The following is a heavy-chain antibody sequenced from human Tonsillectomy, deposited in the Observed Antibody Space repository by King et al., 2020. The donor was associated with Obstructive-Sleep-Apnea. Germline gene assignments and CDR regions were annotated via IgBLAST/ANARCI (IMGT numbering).Heavy chain of an antibody. CDR1: GGSISNYY. CDR3: ARHRGVEDYGGYGDFFDY. CDR2: MYYSGNT. D-gene: IGHD5-12*01. Sequence: VQLQESGPGLVKPSENLSLTCTVSGGSISNYYWSWIRQPPGKGLEWIGYMYYSGNTNFNPSLKSRVTKSADTSKIQFSLGLSSVTAADAAVYYCARHRGVEDYGGYGDFFDYWGQGTLVTVSS. J-gene: IGHJ4*02. V-gene: IGHV4-59*08.